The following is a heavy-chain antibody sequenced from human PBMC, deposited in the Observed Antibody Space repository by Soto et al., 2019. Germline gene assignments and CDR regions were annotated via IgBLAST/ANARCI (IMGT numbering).Heavy chain of an antibody. J-gene: IGHJ5*02. D-gene: IGHD6-19*01. CDR1: GYTNTRYC. CDR2: ISAYNGNT. V-gene: IGHV1-18*01. Sequence: AWVKLSSKAAGYTNTRYCGSRVRQDPGQGLEWMGWISAYNGNTNYAQKLQGRVTMTTDTSTSTAYMELRSLRSDDTAVYYCAREVVRVAGTRWFDPWGQGTLVTVSS. CDR3: AREVVRVAGTRWFDP.